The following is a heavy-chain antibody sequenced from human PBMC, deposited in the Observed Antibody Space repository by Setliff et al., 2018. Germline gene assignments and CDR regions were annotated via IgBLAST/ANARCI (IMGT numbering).Heavy chain of an antibody. Sequence: GGSLRLSCAASGFSFTTYTMNWIRQAPGQGLEWVSSIDTSSTWIYYADSVKGRFTISRDNAENSLYLQMNSLKAQDTAVYYCARSETCHSTHCSPYDYWGQGTPVTVSS. CDR3: ARSETCHSTHCSPYDY. J-gene: IGHJ4*02. D-gene: IGHD2-2*01. CDR2: IDTSSTWI. V-gene: IGHV3-21*01. CDR1: GFSFTTYT.